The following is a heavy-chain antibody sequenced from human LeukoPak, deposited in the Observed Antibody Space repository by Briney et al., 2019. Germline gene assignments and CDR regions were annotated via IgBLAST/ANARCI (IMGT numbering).Heavy chain of an antibody. CDR3: VSAYGGLLDY. Sequence: PGGSLRLSCAASGFTFSTYEMNWVRQVPGTGMEWVSYISGSGTTIYYADSVKGRFAISRDNTKNSMYLQMNSLRAEDTAVYYCVSAYGGLLDYWGQGTLVTVSS. J-gene: IGHJ4*02. D-gene: IGHD3-16*01. CDR2: ISGSGTTI. V-gene: IGHV3-48*03. CDR1: GFTFSTYE.